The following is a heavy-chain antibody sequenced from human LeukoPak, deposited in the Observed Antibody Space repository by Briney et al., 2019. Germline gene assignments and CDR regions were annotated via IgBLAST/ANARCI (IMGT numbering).Heavy chain of an antibody. CDR1: GGSISGGSYY. CDR2: IYTSGST. J-gene: IGHJ4*02. D-gene: IGHD1-7*01. V-gene: IGHV4-61*02. Sequence: SETLSLTCTVSGGSISGGSYYWSWIRQPAGKGLEWIGRIYTSGSTNYNPSLKSRVTISVDTSKNQFSLKLRSVTAADTAVYYCARLYGNYQNYFDYWGQGTLVTVSS. CDR3: ARLYGNYQNYFDY.